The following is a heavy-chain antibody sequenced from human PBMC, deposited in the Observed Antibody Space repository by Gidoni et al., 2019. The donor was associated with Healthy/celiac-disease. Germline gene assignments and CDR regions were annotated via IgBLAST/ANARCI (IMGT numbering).Heavy chain of an antibody. CDR2: IYYSGST. V-gene: IGHV4-39*01. CDR1: GGSISSSSYY. D-gene: IGHD5-18*01. J-gene: IGHJ4*02. CDR3: ARNTAMDAGDY. Sequence: QLQLQESGPGLVKPSETLSLTCTVSGGSISSSSYYWGWIRQPPGKGLEWIGSIYYSGSTYYNPSLKSRVTISVDTSKNQFSLKLSSVTAADTAVYYCARNTAMDAGDYWGQGTLVTVSS.